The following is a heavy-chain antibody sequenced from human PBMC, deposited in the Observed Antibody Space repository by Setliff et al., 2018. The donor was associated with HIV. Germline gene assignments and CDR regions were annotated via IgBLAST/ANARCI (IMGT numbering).Heavy chain of an antibody. V-gene: IGHV3-30*02. D-gene: IGHD6-19*01. CDR2: IRYDGTYK. CDR1: GFTFSSYG. Sequence: GGSLRLSCAASGFTFSSYGMHWVRQAPGKGLEWVAFIRYDGTYKYYADSLKGRFTISRDNSKNTLFLQMNSLRTEDTAVYYCAKNFYSSPWSPLDYWGQGTLVTVPQ. J-gene: IGHJ4*02. CDR3: AKNFYSSPWSPLDY.